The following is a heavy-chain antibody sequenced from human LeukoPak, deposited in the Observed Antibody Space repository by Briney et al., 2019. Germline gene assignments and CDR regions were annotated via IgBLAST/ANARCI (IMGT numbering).Heavy chain of an antibody. CDR1: GFTFSSYG. Sequence: PGGSLRLSCAASGFTFSSYGMHWVRQAPGKGLEWVAVLSYDGSNKYYADSVKGRFTISRDNSKNTLYLQMNSLRGEDTAVYHCAKGTGCNDGYFDYWGQGTLVTVSS. CDR2: LSYDGSNK. CDR3: AKGTGCNDGYFDY. V-gene: IGHV3-30*18. D-gene: IGHD1-1*01. J-gene: IGHJ4*02.